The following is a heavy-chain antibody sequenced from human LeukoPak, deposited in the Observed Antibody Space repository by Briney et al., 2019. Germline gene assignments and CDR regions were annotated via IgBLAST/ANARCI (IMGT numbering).Heavy chain of an antibody. J-gene: IGHJ4*02. D-gene: IGHD5-12*01. CDR2: INHSGST. CDR1: GGSFSGYY. CDR3: ASGLKRGYSGSYIDY. Sequence: PSETLSLTCAVYGGSFSGYYWSWIRQPPGKGLEWIGEINHSGSTNYNPSLKSRVTISVDTSKNQFSLKLSSVTAADTAVYYCASGLKRGYSGSYIDYWGQGTLVTVSS. V-gene: IGHV4-34*01.